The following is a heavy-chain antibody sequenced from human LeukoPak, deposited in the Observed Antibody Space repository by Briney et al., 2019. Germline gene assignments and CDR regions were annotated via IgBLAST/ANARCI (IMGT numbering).Heavy chain of an antibody. D-gene: IGHD6-6*01. V-gene: IGHV4-39*07. CDR2: ISYSGTT. CDR3: ARDFSSSSTAYYYYYMDV. Sequence: SETLSLTCTVSGGSISSRPYYWGWVRQPPGKGLEWIGTISYSGTTYYSPSLKSRVTISLDTSKNQFSLKLSSVTAADTAIYYCARDFSSSSTAYYYYYMDVWGKGTTVTVSS. CDR1: GGSISSRPYY. J-gene: IGHJ6*03.